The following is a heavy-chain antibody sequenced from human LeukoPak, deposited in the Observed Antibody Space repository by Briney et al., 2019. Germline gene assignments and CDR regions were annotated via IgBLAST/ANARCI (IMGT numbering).Heavy chain of an antibody. V-gene: IGHV3-66*01. CDR2: IYSGGST. CDR3: ARESVY. J-gene: IGHJ4*02. Sequence: PGNGLEWVSVIYSGGSTYYAASVQGRFTISRDNSNNTLYLQMNSLRAEDTAVYYCARESVYWGQGTLVTVSS.